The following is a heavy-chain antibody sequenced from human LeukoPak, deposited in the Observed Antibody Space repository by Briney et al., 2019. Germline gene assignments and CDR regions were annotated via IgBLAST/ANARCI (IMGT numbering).Heavy chain of an antibody. J-gene: IGHJ6*03. CDR1: GGPFSGYI. CDR3: ARGYCTTTTCRIFPYYFLDV. D-gene: IGHD2-2*01. CDR2: INHRGRT. Sequence: PSETLSLTCAVYGGPFSGYIWTWVRQPPGKGLEWIGEINHRGRTNYNPSLEGRVTISMDTSQNQFSLKINSVTAADTAIYYCARGYCTTTTCRIFPYYFLDVWGKGTTVTVSS. V-gene: IGHV4-34*01.